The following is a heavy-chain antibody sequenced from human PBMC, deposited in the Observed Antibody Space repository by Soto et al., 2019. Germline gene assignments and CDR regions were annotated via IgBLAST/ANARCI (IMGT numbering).Heavy chain of an antibody. CDR2: INTGNGNT. Sequence: GASVKVSCKAAGYTFASYAVHCVRQAPGQMLEWMGWINTGNGNTKYSQKFQGRVTILSDTSAGTAYMEVSSLRSEDTAVYFCARDLIDFLSGYPLHGLDVWGQGTTVTVSS. V-gene: IGHV1-3*04. CDR1: GYTFASYA. J-gene: IGHJ6*02. D-gene: IGHD3-3*01. CDR3: ARDLIDFLSGYPLHGLDV.